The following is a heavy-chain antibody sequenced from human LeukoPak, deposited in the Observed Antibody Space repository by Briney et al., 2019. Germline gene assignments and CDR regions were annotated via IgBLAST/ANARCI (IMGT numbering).Heavy chain of an antibody. D-gene: IGHD2-15*01. J-gene: IGHJ4*02. CDR2: ISGSGGST. CDR1: GFTFSSYA. V-gene: IGHV3-23*01. CDR3: AKAGYCSGGSCYLYFDY. Sequence: PGGSLRLSCAASGFTFSSYAMSWVRQAPGKGLEWVSAISGSGGSTYYADSVKGRFTISRDNSENTLYLQMNSLRAEDTAVYYCAKAGYCSGGSCYLYFDYWGQGTLVTVSS.